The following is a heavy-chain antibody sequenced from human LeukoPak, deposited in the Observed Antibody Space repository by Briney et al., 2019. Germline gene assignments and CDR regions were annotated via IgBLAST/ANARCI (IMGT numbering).Heavy chain of an antibody. J-gene: IGHJ5*02. CDR1: GGSISSSSYY. D-gene: IGHD3-3*01. Sequence: SETLSLTCTVSGGSISSSSYYWGWIRQPPGKGLEWIGSIYYSGSTYYNPSLKSRVTISVDTSKNQFSLKLSSVTAADTAVYYCARLRTGFWSGYPQYNWFDPWGQGTLVTASS. V-gene: IGHV4-39*01. CDR2: IYYSGST. CDR3: ARLRTGFWSGYPQYNWFDP.